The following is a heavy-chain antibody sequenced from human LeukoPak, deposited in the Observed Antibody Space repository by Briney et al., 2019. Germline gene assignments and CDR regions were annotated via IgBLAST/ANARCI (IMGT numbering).Heavy chain of an antibody. CDR2: IKQDGSEK. V-gene: IGHV3-7*02. CDR3: ARGGSAWSFDH. Sequence: GGSLRLSCAASGFTFSSYWMSWVRQAPGKGLEWVANIKQDGSEKYYVDSVKGRFTISRDNAKNSLYLQMNSLRAEDTAVYFCARGGSAWSFDHWGQGTLVTVSS. D-gene: IGHD6-19*01. CDR1: GFTFSSYW. J-gene: IGHJ4*02.